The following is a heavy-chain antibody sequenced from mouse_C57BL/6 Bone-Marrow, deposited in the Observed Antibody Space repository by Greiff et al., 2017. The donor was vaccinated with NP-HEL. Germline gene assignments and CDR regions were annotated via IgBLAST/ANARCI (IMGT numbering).Heavy chain of an antibody. D-gene: IGHD1-1*01. CDR3: ARGGYYGSSFAWFAY. J-gene: IGHJ3*01. V-gene: IGHV1-69*01. Sequence: VQLQQSGAELVMPGASVKLSCKASGYTFTSYWMHWVKQRPGQGLEWIGEIDPSDSYTNYNQKFKGKSTLTVDKSSSTAYMQLSSLTSEDSAVYYCARGGYYGSSFAWFAYWGQGTLVTVSA. CDR2: IDPSDSYT. CDR1: GYTFTSYW.